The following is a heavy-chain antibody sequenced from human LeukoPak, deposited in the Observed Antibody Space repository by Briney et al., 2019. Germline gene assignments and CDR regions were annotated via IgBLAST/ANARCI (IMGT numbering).Heavy chain of an antibody. Sequence: GASVKVSCKASGYTFTSYAMHWVRQAPGQRLEWMGWINAGNGNTKYSQKFQGRVTITRDTSASTAYMELSSLRSEDAAVYYCARRYNWNYFDPWGQGTLVTVSS. CDR3: ARRYNWNYFDP. CDR2: INAGNGNT. V-gene: IGHV1-3*01. CDR1: GYTFTSYA. J-gene: IGHJ5*02. D-gene: IGHD1-7*01.